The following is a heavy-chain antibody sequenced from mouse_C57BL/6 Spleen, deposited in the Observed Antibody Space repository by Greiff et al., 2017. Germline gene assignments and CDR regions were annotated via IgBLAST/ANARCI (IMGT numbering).Heavy chain of an antibody. Sequence: VQLQQSGPELVKPGASVKISCKASGYTFTDYYMNWVKQSHGKSLEWIGDINPNNGGTSYNQKFKGKATLTVDKSSSTAYMELRSLTSEDSAVYYCARDYYGPYYYAMDYWGQGTSVTVSS. CDR2: INPNNGGT. CDR1: GYTFTDYY. D-gene: IGHD1-2*01. CDR3: ARDYYGPYYYAMDY. V-gene: IGHV1-26*01. J-gene: IGHJ4*01.